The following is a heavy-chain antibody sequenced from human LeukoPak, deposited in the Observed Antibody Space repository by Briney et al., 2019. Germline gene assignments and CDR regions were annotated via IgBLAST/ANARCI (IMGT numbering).Heavy chain of an antibody. V-gene: IGHV3-30*02. CDR3: TTDFGGYCSSTSCYDAFDI. J-gene: IGHJ3*02. Sequence: PGGSLRLSCAASGFTFSSYGMHWVRQAPGKGLEWVAFIRYDGSNKYYADSVKGRFTISRDDSKNTLYLQMNSLKTEDTAVYYCTTDFGGYCSSTSCYDAFDIWGQGTMVTVSS. CDR2: IRYDGSNK. D-gene: IGHD2-2*01. CDR1: GFTFSSYG.